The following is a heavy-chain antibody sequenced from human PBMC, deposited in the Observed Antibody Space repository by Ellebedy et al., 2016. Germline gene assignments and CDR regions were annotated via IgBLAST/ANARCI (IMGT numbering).Heavy chain of an antibody. CDR1: GGSVSSGSSY. J-gene: IGHJ4*02. CDR2: IYDSGST. V-gene: IGHV4-61*01. D-gene: IGHD6-13*01. Sequence: SETLSLXXTVSGGSVSSGSSYWSWIRQPPGKGLEWIGYIYDSGSTNYNPSLKSRVTISVDTSKNQFSLKLSSVTAADTAVYYCARELSSSWYGGPTYYFDYWGQGTLVTVSS. CDR3: ARELSSSWYGGPTYYFDY.